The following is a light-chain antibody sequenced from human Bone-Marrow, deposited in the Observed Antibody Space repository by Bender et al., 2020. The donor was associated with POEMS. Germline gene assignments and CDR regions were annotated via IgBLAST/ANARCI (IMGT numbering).Light chain of an antibody. J-gene: IGLJ2*01. CDR3: TSYTSSTTVV. Sequence: QSALTQPASVSGSPGQSITISCTGTSSDVGRYNYVSWYQQQPGKAPKLIIYEVNKRPSGAYNRFAGSKSGTAASLTISGLQAEDEADYYCTSYTSSTTVVFGGGTKLTVL. V-gene: IGLV2-14*01. CDR1: SSDVGRYNY. CDR2: EVN.